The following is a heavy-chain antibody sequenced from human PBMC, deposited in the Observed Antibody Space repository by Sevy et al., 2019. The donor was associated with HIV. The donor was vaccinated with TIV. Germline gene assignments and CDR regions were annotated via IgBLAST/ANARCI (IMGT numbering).Heavy chain of an antibody. J-gene: IGHJ4*02. Sequence: SETLSLTCTVSGGSFSSYYWSWIRQPPGKGLEWIGYIYYNGSTNSNPSLRCRVTISAHTSKNQLSLKLKSATTADTAMYYCARGKVLFDYWSQGTLVTVSS. CDR3: ARGKVLFDY. CDR1: GGSFSSYY. D-gene: IGHD3-10*01. V-gene: IGHV4-59*01. CDR2: IYYNGST.